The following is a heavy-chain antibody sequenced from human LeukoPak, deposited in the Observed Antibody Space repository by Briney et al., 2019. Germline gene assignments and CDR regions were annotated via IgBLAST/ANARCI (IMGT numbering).Heavy chain of an antibody. CDR1: GFSFSDYG. CDR3: AKRRPIVVSRVYYYMDV. D-gene: IGHD2-2*01. V-gene: IGHV3-30*02. Sequence: GGSLRLSCAASGFSFSDYGMHWVRQAPGKGLEWVAFIRYDGSDKYYADSVKDRFTISRDNSKNTVYLQMNSLRAEDTAVYYCAKRRPIVVSRVYYYMDVWAKGPRSPSP. J-gene: IGHJ6*03. CDR2: IRYDGSDK.